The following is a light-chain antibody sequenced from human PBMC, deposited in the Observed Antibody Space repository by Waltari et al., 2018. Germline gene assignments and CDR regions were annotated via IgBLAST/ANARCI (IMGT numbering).Light chain of an antibody. V-gene: IGKV3-11*01. Sequence: DIVLTQSPATLSLSPGERATLSCRASQSVSGHLAWYQQKPGQAPVLLIYDTSNRATGIPARFSGGGSGTDFTLSISRLEPEDFATYYCQQYNTYSSFGQGTKLEIK. J-gene: IGKJ2*03. CDR3: QQYNTYSS. CDR2: DTS. CDR1: QSVSGH.